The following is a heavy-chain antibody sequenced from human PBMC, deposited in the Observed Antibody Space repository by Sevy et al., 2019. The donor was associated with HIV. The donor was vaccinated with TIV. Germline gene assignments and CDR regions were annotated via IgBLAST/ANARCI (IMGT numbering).Heavy chain of an antibody. Sequence: GESLKISCAASGFTFRTYSMNWVRQAPGKGLEWLSSISDDSRYIYYSDSVKGRFTISRANAKNFLFLQMNNLRVEDTAIYYCARDFTVFGVVPGIDYWGQGNLVTVSS. CDR3: ARDFTVFGVVPGIDY. V-gene: IGHV3-21*04. CDR2: ISDDSRYI. CDR1: GFTFRTYS. J-gene: IGHJ4*02. D-gene: IGHD3-3*01.